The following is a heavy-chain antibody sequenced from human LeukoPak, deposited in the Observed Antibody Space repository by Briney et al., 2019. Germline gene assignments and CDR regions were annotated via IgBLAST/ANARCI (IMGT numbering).Heavy chain of an antibody. CDR3: VKMAHHGSSWADS. Sequence: ASVKVSCKVSGYTLTELSMHWVRQAPGKGLEWMGGFDPEDGETIYAQKFQGRVTMTEDTSTDTAYMELRSLRSDDTAVYYCVKMAHHGSSWADSWGQGTLVTVSS. CDR2: FDPEDGET. CDR1: GYTLTELS. J-gene: IGHJ4*02. D-gene: IGHD6-13*01. V-gene: IGHV1-24*01.